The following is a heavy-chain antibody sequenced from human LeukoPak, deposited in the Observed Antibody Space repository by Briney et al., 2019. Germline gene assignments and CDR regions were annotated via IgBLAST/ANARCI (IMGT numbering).Heavy chain of an antibody. CDR1: GYSISSGYY. V-gene: IGHV4-38-2*02. CDR2: IYHSGST. Sequence: PSETLSLTCTVSGYSISSGYYWGWIRQPPGKGLEWTGSIYHSGSTYYNPSLKSRVTISVDTSKNQFSLKLSSVTAADTAVYYCARHKDYYYSYMDVWGKGATVTISS. CDR3: ARHKDYYYSYMDV. J-gene: IGHJ6*03.